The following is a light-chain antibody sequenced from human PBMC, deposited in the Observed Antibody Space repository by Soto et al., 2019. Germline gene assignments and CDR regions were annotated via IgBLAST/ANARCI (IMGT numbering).Light chain of an antibody. Sequence: DIQMTQSPSSLSASVGDRVTITCRASQSISSYLNWYQQKPGKAPKLLIYAASSLQSGVPSRFSGSGSGTDFTLTISSLQPEEFATYYCQQSYSTPPTFGQGPSWRSN. CDR1: QSISSY. V-gene: IGKV1-39*01. J-gene: IGKJ2*01. CDR3: QQSYSTPPT. CDR2: AAS.